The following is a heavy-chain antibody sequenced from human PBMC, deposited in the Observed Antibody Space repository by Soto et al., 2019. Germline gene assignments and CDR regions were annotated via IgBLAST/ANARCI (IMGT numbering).Heavy chain of an antibody. J-gene: IGHJ3*01. CDR1: GVSVISYS. Sequence: PXGSLRISCAAGGVSVISYSMSWVRPAPGKGLEWVSYVSNSGSVIHDADSVKGRFTISRENAKNSLSLQMNSLRDEDTALYYCVRVYASNTFDLWGQGTVVTVSS. CDR3: VRVYASNTFDL. D-gene: IGHD2-2*01. V-gene: IGHV3-48*02. CDR2: VSNSGSVI.